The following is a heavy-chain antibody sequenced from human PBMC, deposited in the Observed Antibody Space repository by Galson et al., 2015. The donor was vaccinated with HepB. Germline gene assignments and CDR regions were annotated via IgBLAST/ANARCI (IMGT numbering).Heavy chain of an antibody. D-gene: IGHD6-13*01. Sequence: SVKVFCEASGYTFTSYDINWVRQATGQGLEWMGWMNPNSGNTGYAQKFQGRVTMTRNTSISTAYMELSSLRSEDTAVYYCARALRLYSSSPGYWGQGTPVTVSS. J-gene: IGHJ4*02. CDR2: MNPNSGNT. V-gene: IGHV1-8*01. CDR1: GYTFTSYD. CDR3: ARALRLYSSSPGY.